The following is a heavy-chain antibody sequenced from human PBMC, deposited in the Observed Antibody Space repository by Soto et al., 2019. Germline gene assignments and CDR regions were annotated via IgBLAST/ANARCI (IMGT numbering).Heavy chain of an antibody. CDR1: GYTFTSYW. Sequence: GESLKISCKGSGYTFTSYWIAWVRQMPGKGLEWMGIIYPGDSDTRYSPSFQGQVTISADKSITTVYLQWSSLKASDTAMYYCARGYCTTTICDPWFDPWGQGTLVTVSS. CDR3: ARGYCTTTICDPWFDP. CDR2: IYPGDSDT. V-gene: IGHV5-51*01. D-gene: IGHD2-2*01. J-gene: IGHJ5*02.